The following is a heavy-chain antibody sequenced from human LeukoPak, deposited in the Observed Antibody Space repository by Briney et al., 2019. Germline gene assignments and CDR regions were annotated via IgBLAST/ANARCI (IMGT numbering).Heavy chain of an antibody. Sequence: PGGSLRLSCAASGFTFTDYWMHWVRQAPGKGLVWVSRIISINGDGSSTSYVDSVKGRFTISRDNAKNTLYLQMNSLRAEDTAVYYCARGLSIAVASGMDVWGQGTTVTVSS. CDR1: GFTFTDYW. CDR3: ARGLSIAVASGMDV. J-gene: IGHJ6*02. V-gene: IGHV3-74*01. CDR2: IISINGDGSST. D-gene: IGHD6-19*01.